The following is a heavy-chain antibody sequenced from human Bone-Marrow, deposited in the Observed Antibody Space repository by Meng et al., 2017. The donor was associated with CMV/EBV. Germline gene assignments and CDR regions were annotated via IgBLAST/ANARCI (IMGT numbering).Heavy chain of an antibody. Sequence: SETLSLTCAVYGGSFSGYYWSWIRQPPGKGLEWIGEINHSGSTNYNPSLKSRVTISVDTSKNQFSLKLSSVTAADTAVYYCARRGNSDNYDGMDAWGQGTTVTVSS. D-gene: IGHD3-16*01. J-gene: IGHJ6*02. CDR3: ARRGNSDNYDGMDA. V-gene: IGHV4-34*01. CDR2: INHSGST. CDR1: GGSFSGYY.